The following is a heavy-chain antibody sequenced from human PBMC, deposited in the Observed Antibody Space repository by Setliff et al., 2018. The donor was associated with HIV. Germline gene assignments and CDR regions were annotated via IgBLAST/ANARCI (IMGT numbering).Heavy chain of an antibody. CDR1: GDSISGFY. V-gene: IGHV4-59*08. CDR2: NYSSGST. J-gene: IGHJ4*02. D-gene: IGHD2-15*01. Sequence: SETLSLTCTVSGDSISGFYWSWIRQPPGKGLECIGYNYSSGSTNYNPSLKSRVTMSVDTSKNQFSLELRSVTAADTAVYYCARRVVFAAAFDYGGPGALVTVSS. CDR3: ARRVVFAAAFDY.